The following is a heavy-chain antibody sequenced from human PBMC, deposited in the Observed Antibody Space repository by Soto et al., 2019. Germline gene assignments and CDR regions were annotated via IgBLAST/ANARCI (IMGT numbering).Heavy chain of an antibody. J-gene: IGHJ3*02. CDR2: IYPGDSDT. CDR1: GYSFTSYW. V-gene: IGHV5-51*01. CDR3: ASRVGGVIPPRPYDAFDI. D-gene: IGHD3-16*02. Sequence: GESLKISCKGSGYSFTSYWIGWVRQMPGKGLEWMGIIYPGDSDTRYSPSFQGQVTISADKSISTAYLQWSSLKASDTAMYYCASRVGGVIPPRPYDAFDIWGQGTMVTVSS.